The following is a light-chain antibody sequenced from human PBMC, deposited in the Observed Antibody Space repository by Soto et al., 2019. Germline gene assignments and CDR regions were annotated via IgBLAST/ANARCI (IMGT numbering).Light chain of an antibody. CDR2: KAS. V-gene: IGKV1-5*03. Sequence: DIQMTQSPSTLSASVGDRVTITCRASQSISSWLAWYQQKPGKAPKLLIYKASSLESGVQSRFSGSGSGTEFTLTISSLQPYDFATYYCQQYNSYSLTFGGGTKVEIK. J-gene: IGKJ4*01. CDR3: QQYNSYSLT. CDR1: QSISSW.